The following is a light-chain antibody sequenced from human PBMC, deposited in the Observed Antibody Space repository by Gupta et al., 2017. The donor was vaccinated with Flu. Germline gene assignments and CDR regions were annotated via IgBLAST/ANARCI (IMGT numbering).Light chain of an antibody. Sequence: DIQMTQSPSTLSASVGDRVTITCRASQSISSWLAWYQQKPGKAPKLLIYKASSLESGVPSRFSGSGSGTEFTLTISSLQPDDFATYYCQQDTSSSRTFGQGTKLEIK. CDR3: QQDTSSSRT. CDR1: QSISSW. V-gene: IGKV1-5*03. J-gene: IGKJ1*01. CDR2: KAS.